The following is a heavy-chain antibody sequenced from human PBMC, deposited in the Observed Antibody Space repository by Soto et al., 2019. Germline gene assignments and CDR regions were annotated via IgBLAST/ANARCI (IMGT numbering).Heavy chain of an antibody. CDR2: MNPNSGNT. J-gene: IGHJ4*02. CDR3: ARGRIRRSSGWYTTFFDY. V-gene: IGHV1-8*01. CDR1: GHTFTSYD. Sequence: VASVKVSCKASGHTFTSYDINWVRQATGQGLEWMGWMNPNSGNTGYAQKFQGRVTMTRNTSISTAYMELSSLRSEDTAVYYCARGRIRRSSGWYTTFFDYWGQGTLVTVSS. D-gene: IGHD6-19*01.